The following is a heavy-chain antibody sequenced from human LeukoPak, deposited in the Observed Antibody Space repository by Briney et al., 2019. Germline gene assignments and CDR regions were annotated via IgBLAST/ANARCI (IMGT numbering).Heavy chain of an antibody. J-gene: IGHJ5*02. CDR3: ARDEHLYYYDSGGTSNWFDP. V-gene: IGHV3-7*01. Sequence: GGSLRLSCAASGFTFSSYWMSWVRQAPVKVLEWVANIKQDGSEKYYVDSVKGRFTISRDNAKNSLYLQMNSLRAEDTAVYYCARDEHLYYYDSGGTSNWFDPWGQGTLVTVSS. CDR1: GFTFSSYW. D-gene: IGHD3-22*01. CDR2: IKQDGSEK.